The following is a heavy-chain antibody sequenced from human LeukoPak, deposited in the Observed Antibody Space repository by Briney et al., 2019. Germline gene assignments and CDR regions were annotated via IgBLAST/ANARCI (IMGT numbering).Heavy chain of an antibody. CDR3: ARPGSDRARGWGYFDS. Sequence: ASVKVSCKASGCKFTDYGVNWVRQAPGQGLEWMGWVSGIDGNTKYARNLQGRVTMTRDTSTSTAFMELRSLTSDDTAIYYCARPGSDRARGWGYFDSWGKGTLVTVSS. D-gene: IGHD3-10*01. CDR1: GCKFTDYG. CDR2: VSGIDGNT. J-gene: IGHJ4*02. V-gene: IGHV1-18*01.